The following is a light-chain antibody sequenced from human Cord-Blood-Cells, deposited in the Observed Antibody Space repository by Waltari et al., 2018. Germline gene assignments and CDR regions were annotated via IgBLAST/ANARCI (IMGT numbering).Light chain of an antibody. CDR1: KLGDKY. J-gene: IGLJ2*01. CDR2: QAS. V-gene: IGLV3-1*01. Sequence: SYELTQPPSVSVSPGQTASITCPGDKLGDKYACWYQQKPGQSPVLVIYQASKRPSGIPERFSGSNSGNTATLTIGGTQAMDEADYYCQAWDSSTVVFGGGTKLTVL. CDR3: QAWDSSTVV.